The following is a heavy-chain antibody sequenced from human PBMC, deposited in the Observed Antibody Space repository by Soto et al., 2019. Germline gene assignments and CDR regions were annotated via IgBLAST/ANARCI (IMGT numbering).Heavy chain of an antibody. CDR1: GFTFSSYW. CDR2: INSDGSST. V-gene: IGHV3-74*01. D-gene: IGHD3-3*01. J-gene: IGHJ4*02. Sequence: GGSLRLSCAASGFTFSSYWMHWVRQAPGKGLVWVSRINSDGSSTSYADSVKGRFTISRDNAKNTLYLQMNSLRAEDTAVYYCARGYYDFWSGSYFDYWGQGTLVTVSS. CDR3: ARGYYDFWSGSYFDY.